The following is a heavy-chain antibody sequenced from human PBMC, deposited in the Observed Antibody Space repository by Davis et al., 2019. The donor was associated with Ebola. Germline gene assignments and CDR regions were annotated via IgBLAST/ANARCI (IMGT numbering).Heavy chain of an antibody. CDR1: GFTFSGSA. CDR3: ARYPSIAAAGTPRKDWFDP. D-gene: IGHD6-13*01. CDR2: INPSGGST. V-gene: IGHV1-46*01. Sequence: MPGGSLRLSCAASGFTFSGSAMHWVRQAPGQGLEWMGIINPSGGSTSYAQKFQGRVTMTRDTSTSTVYMELSSLRSEDTAVYYCARYPSIAAAGTPRKDWFDPWGQGTLVTVSS. J-gene: IGHJ5*02.